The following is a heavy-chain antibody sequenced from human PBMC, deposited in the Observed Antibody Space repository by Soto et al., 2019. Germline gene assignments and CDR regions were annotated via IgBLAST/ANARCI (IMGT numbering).Heavy chain of an antibody. V-gene: IGHV1-69*08. D-gene: IGHD5-18*01. CDR2: LYPMPGAA. J-gene: IGHJ4*02. CDR1: GGIFDSYT. CDR3: ARDTTSSTSDTSQDL. Sequence: QVQLVQSGPEVKKPGSSVKVSCQASGGIFDSYTVSWVRQVPGQGLEWMGRLYPMPGAANYAHNFQGRITMTADLSTSRVYMELSGLRSDDTAIYYCARDTTSSTSDTSQDLWGQGTLVTVSS.